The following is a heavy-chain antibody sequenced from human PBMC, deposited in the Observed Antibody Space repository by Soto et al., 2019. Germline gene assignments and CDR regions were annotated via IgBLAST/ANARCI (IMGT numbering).Heavy chain of an antibody. CDR2: ISYDGREK. V-gene: IGHV3-30*18. CDR1: GFTFSGYG. Sequence: GSLRLSCAASGFTFSGYGMHWVRQAPGKGLEWVAGISYDGREKNYAESVKGRFTISRDNSKNTLFLQLDNLRTDDTAIYYCAKVLARWSGGSLDQWGLGTLVTV. CDR3: AKVLARWSGGSLDQ. J-gene: IGHJ1*01. D-gene: IGHD3-3*01.